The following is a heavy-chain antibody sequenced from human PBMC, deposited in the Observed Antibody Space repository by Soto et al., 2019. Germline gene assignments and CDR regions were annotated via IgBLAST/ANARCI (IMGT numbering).Heavy chain of an antibody. CDR2: IDNDGSTT. V-gene: IGHV3-74*01. D-gene: IGHD2-15*01. J-gene: IGHJ4*02. CDR1: GFNFSRHC. Sequence: GGSRRLSCAASGFNFSRHCMHWVRQAPGKGLVWVSRIDNDGSTTSYADSVKGRFIISRDNAKNTLYLQMNSLRAEDTAVYYCPRDPSGGSRTDSWGQGT. CDR3: PRDPSGGSRTDS.